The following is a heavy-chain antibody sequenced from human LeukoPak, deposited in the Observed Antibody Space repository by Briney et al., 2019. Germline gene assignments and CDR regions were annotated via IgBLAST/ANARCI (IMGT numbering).Heavy chain of an antibody. V-gene: IGHV3-23*01. CDR1: GFTFSSYA. J-gene: IGHJ4*02. CDR3: AKERAPGGAADIFDY. D-gene: IGHD2-2*01. Sequence: PGGSLRLSCAASGFTFSSYAMSWVRQAPGKGLERVSAISGSGGSTYYADSVKGRFTISRDNSKNTLYLQMNSLRAEDTAVYYCAKERAPGGAADIFDYWGQGTLVAVSS. CDR2: ISGSGGST.